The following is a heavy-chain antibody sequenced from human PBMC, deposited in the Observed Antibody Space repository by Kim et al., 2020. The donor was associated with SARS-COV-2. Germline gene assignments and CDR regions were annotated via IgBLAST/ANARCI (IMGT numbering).Heavy chain of an antibody. D-gene: IGHD3-10*01. CDR3: AKDITMVRGVTVRPYGMDV. V-gene: IGHV3-23*01. J-gene: IGHJ6*02. Sequence: GRFTISRDNAKNTLYLQMNSLRAEDTAVYYCAKDITMVRGVTVRPYGMDVWGQGTTVTVSS.